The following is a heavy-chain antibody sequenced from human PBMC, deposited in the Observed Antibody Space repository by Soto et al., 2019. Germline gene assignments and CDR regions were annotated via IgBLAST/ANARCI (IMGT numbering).Heavy chain of an antibody. Sequence: QVQLQQWGAGLLKPSETLSLTCAVYGGSFSGYYWSWIRQPPGKGLEWIGEINHSGSTNYNPSLKSRFTISVDTSKNQFSLKLSSVTAADTAVYYCARSCDRGNAFDIWGQGTMATVSS. J-gene: IGHJ3*02. CDR3: ARSCDRGNAFDI. CDR1: GGSFSGYY. V-gene: IGHV4-34*01. CDR2: INHSGST.